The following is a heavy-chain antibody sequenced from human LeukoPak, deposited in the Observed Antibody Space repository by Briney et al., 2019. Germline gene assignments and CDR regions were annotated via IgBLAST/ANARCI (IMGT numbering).Heavy chain of an antibody. CDR2: IYSGGST. V-gene: IGHV3-66*04. CDR3: VRPKHSSISWLHYGMDV. D-gene: IGHD2-2*01. Sequence: PGGSLRLSCTVSGFTVSSNHMTWVRHAPGKGLELVSLIYSGGSTYYADSVKGRFTISRDSSRDTLYLQMNNLRDEDTAVYYCVRPKHSSISWLHYGMDVWGQGTTVTVSS. CDR1: GFTVSSNH. J-gene: IGHJ6*02.